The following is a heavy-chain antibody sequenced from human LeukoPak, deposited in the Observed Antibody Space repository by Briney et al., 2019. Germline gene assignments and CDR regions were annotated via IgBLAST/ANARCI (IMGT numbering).Heavy chain of an antibody. D-gene: IGHD6-6*01. CDR3: AKISAYSSSSHFDY. Sequence: PGGSLRLSCAASGFTFSSYAMSWVRQAPGKGLEWVSAISGRVGSTYYAVSVKGRFTISRDNSKNTLYLQMNSLRAEDTAVYYCAKISAYSSSSHFDYWGQGTLVTVSS. V-gene: IGHV3-23*01. CDR1: GFTFSSYA. J-gene: IGHJ4*02. CDR2: ISGRVGST.